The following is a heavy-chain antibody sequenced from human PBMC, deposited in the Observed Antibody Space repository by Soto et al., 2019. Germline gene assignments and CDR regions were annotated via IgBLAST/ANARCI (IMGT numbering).Heavy chain of an antibody. CDR2: FDPEDGET. Sequence: ASVKVSCKVSGYTLTELSMHWVRQAPGKGLEWMGGFDPEDGETIYAQKFQGRVTMTEDTSTVTAYMELSSLRSEDTAVYYCATNPIIAAAGTPLDYWGQGTLVTVSS. V-gene: IGHV1-24*01. D-gene: IGHD6-13*01. CDR1: GYTLTELS. J-gene: IGHJ4*02. CDR3: ATNPIIAAAGTPLDY.